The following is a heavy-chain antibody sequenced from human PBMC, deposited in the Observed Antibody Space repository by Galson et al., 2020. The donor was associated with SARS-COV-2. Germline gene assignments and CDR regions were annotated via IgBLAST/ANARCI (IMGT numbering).Heavy chain of an antibody. J-gene: IGHJ5*01. CDR2: IYYTGRT. V-gene: IGHV4-39*01. Sequence: SETLSLTCIVSGGFTNRNTFHWGWIRQPPGKGLEWIGNIYYTGRTYYNPSLNSRVTMSEDRSMSQFSLELTSVTAADTAVYYCARHTWFGDEGWFDSWGRGTLVTVSS. CDR1: GGFTNRNTFH. D-gene: IGHD3-10*01. CDR3: ARHTWFGDEGWFDS.